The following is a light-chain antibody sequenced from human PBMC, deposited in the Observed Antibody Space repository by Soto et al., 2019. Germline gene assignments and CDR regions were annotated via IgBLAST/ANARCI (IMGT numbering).Light chain of an antibody. CDR2: NND. CDR3: STWDDSLDGPV. V-gene: IGLV1-44*01. CDR1: SSNIGTNA. J-gene: IGLJ2*01. Sequence: QSLLTQPPSASGTPGQRVTISCSGGSSNIGTNAVNWYQHVPGTAPKLLIYNNDRRPSGVPDRFSASKSGTSASLAISGLQSAEEADYYCSTWDDSLDGPVFGGGTKLTVL.